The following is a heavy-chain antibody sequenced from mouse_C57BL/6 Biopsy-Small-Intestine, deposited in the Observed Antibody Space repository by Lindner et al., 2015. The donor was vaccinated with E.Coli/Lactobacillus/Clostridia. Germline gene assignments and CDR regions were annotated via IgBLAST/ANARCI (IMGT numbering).Heavy chain of an antibody. CDR3: ARGEDYDAGAWFAY. J-gene: IGHJ3*01. CDR1: GYSFTGYF. CDR2: INPYNGDT. V-gene: IGHV1-20*01. Sequence: VQLQESGPELVKPGDSVKISCKASGYSFTGYFMNWVMQSHGKSLEWIGRINPYNGDTFYNQKFKGKATLTVDKSSSTAHMELRSLTSEDSAVYYCARGEDYDAGAWFAYWGQGTLVTVSA. D-gene: IGHD2-4*01.